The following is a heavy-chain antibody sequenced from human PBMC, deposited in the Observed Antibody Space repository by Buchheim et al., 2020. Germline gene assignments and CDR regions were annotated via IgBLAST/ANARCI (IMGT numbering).Heavy chain of an antibody. D-gene: IGHD3-10*01. V-gene: IGHV4-61*01. CDR1: GGSVSSGSYY. Sequence: QVQLQESGPGLVRPSETLSLTCTVSGGSVSSGSYYWSWIRQPPGKGLEWIGYIYYSGSTNYNPSLKSRVTIPGDTSKNQFSLKLSSVTAADTAVYYCARDMGYYYGMDVWGQGTT. J-gene: IGHJ6*02. CDR2: IYYSGST. CDR3: ARDMGYYYGMDV.